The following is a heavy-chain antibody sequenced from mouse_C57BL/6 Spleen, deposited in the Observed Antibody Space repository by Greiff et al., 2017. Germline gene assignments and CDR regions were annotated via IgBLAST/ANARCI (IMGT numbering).Heavy chain of an antibody. V-gene: IGHV2-6*01. CDR3: ASGNYGSSFAY. CDR1: GFSLTSYG. D-gene: IGHD1-1*01. Sequence: QVQLQQSGPGLVAPSQSLSITCTVSGFSLTSYGVDWVRQSPGKGLEWLGVIWGVGSTNYTSALKSRLSISKDNSKRQVFLKMNSLQTDDTAMDYCASGNYGSSFAYWGQGTLVTVSA. J-gene: IGHJ3*01. CDR2: IWGVGST.